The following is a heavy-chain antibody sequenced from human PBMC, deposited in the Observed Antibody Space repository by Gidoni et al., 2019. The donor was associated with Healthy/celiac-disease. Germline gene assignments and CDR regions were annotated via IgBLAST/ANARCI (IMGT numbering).Heavy chain of an antibody. Sequence: QLQLQESGPGLVKPSETLSLTCTVSGGSVSSGGYSWSWIRQPPGKGLEWSGYIYYSGSTNYNPSLKSRVTISVDTSKDQSSLKLSSVTAADTAVYYCARATYYYDSSGYYVWGDFDYWGQGTLVTVSS. CDR3: ARATYYYDSSGYYVWGDFDY. J-gene: IGHJ4*02. CDR1: GGSVSSGGYS. V-gene: IGHV4-61*08. CDR2: IYYSGST. D-gene: IGHD3-22*01.